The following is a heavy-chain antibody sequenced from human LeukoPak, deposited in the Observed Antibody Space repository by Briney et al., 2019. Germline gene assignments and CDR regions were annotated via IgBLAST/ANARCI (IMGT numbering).Heavy chain of an antibody. CDR1: GFTFSNFA. Sequence: GGSLRLSCSASGFTFSNFAMHWVRQAPGKGLEYVSGISTNGGSTYYADSVKGRFTISRDNSKNTVYLQMSSLRTEDAAVYYCARDGSFWRGYPYYFDYWGQGTLVTASS. CDR3: ARDGSFWRGYPYYFDY. J-gene: IGHJ4*02. CDR2: ISTNGGST. D-gene: IGHD3-3*01. V-gene: IGHV3-64D*06.